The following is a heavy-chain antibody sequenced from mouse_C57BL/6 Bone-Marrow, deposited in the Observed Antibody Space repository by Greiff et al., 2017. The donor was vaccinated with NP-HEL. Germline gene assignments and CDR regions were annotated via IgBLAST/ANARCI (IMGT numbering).Heavy chain of an antibody. CDR3: ARLELYYSNYAFSY. J-gene: IGHJ3*01. CDR2: IAPSASYT. V-gene: IGHV1-69*01. D-gene: IGHD2-5*01. CDR1: GYTFTSYW. Sequence: QVQLQQPGAELVMPGASVKLSCKASGYTFTSYWMHWVKQRPGQGLEWIGEIAPSASYTNYNQKFKGKSTLTVDKSSSTAYMQLGSLTSEDSAVYYCARLELYYSNYAFSYWGQGTLVTVSA.